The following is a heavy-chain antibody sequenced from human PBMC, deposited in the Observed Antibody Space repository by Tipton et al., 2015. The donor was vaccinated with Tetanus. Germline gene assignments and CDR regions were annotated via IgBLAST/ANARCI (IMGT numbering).Heavy chain of an antibody. CDR2: ISNGNP. CDR3: ARGITDGYNRRFDY. CDR1: GGSVNSGTYY. J-gene: IGHJ4*02. Sequence: TLSLTCSVSGGSVNSGTYYWSWIRQPPGKGLEWIGHISNGNPDYSPSLKSRVTLSVDTSKNQFYLELRSVTAADTGVYYCARGITDGYNRRFDYGGPGTRVAVS. V-gene: IGHV4-61*01. D-gene: IGHD5-24*01.